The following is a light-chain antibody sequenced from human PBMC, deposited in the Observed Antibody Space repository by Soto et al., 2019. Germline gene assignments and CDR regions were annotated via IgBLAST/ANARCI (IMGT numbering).Light chain of an antibody. CDR2: DVS. CDR3: NSYTTSRTYV. V-gene: IGLV2-14*01. J-gene: IGLJ1*01. Sequence: QSVLTQPASVSGSPGQSITISCTGTSSDVGGYNYVSWYQQHPGKAPKLMIYDVSNRPSGVSNRFSGSKSGNTASLTISGLQAEDEADYYCNSYTTSRTYVFGTGTRPPS. CDR1: SSDVGGYNY.